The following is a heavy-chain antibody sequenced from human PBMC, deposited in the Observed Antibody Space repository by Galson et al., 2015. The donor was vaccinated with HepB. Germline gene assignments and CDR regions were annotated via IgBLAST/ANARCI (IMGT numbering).Heavy chain of an antibody. V-gene: IGHV3-30*18. D-gene: IGHD6-19*01. CDR2: TSFDGSNK. CDR1: GFNFSNYA. CDR3: TKVKWQWLASYYYYGLDV. Sequence: SLRLSCAASGFNFSNYAMHWVRQAPGKGLAWVAVTSFDGSNKYYADSVKGRFTISRDNSKNTLYLQMNSLRPEDTAVYYCTKVKWQWLASYYYYGLDVWGQGTTVTVSS. J-gene: IGHJ6*02.